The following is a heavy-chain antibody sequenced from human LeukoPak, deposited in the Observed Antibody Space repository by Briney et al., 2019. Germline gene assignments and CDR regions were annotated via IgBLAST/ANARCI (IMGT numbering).Heavy chain of an antibody. CDR2: IDPDGSDI. CDR1: GLTISKPW. CDR3: IRGSSSY. Sequence: PGGSLRLSCPVSGLTISKPWMSWVRQAPGKGLEWVANIDPDGSDIYYVDSVKGRFTVSRDNAKNSLYLQMNSLRVEDTGTYYCIRGSSSYWGQGTLVTV. J-gene: IGHJ4*02. V-gene: IGHV3-7*04.